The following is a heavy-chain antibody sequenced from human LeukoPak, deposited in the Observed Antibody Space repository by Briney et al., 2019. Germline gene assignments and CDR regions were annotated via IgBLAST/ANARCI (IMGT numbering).Heavy chain of an antibody. J-gene: IGHJ5*02. Sequence: VKPGGSLRLSCAASGFTFSSYSMNWVRQAPGKGLEWVSSISSSSSYIYYADSVKGRFTISRDNAKNSLYLQMNSLRAEDTDVYYCARDAGTWFDPWGQGTLVTVSS. CDR2: ISSSSSYI. CDR3: ARDAGTWFDP. V-gene: IGHV3-21*01. CDR1: GFTFSSYS. D-gene: IGHD1-1*01.